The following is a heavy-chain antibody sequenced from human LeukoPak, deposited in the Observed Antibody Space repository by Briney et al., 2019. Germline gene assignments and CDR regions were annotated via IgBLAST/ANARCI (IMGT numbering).Heavy chain of an antibody. CDR3: ARAKIYYYDSSGPVDY. CDR2: INPSGGST. Sequence: ASVKVSCKASGYTFTSYYMHWVRQAPAQGLEGMGIINPSGGSTSYAQKFQGRVTMTRDTSTSTVYMELSSLISEDTAVYYCARAKIYYYDSSGPVDYWGQGTLVTVSS. D-gene: IGHD3-22*01. J-gene: IGHJ4*02. V-gene: IGHV1-46*01. CDR1: GYTFTSYY.